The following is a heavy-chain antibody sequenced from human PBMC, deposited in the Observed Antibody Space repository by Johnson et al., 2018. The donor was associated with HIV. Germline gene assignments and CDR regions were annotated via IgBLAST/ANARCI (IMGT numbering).Heavy chain of an antibody. CDR3: ARVSNHAFDI. Sequence: VQLVESGGGVVQPGGSLRLSCVVSGFTFSDYAVNWVRQAPGKGLEWVSGISGSGGSTYYADSVKGRFTISRDNSKNSLYLQMNSLRAEGTAVYYCARVSNHAFDIWGQGTMVTVSS. V-gene: IGHV3-23*04. J-gene: IGHJ3*02. CDR2: ISGSGGST. CDR1: GFTFSDYA.